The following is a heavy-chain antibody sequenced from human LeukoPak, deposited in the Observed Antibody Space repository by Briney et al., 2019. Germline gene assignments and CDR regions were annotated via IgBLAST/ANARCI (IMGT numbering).Heavy chain of an antibody. CDR2: IYYGGT. J-gene: IGHJ4*02. CDR1: GGSISSGYYY. CDR3: ARGTWSSSIDY. V-gene: IGHV4-30-4*01. D-gene: IGHD6-6*01. Sequence: SETLSLTCAVSGGSISSGYYYWSWIRQPPGKGLEYIGYIYYGGTYYNPSLKSRVTISVDTSKNQFSLKLSSVTAADTAVYYCARGTWSSSIDYWAREPWSPSPQ.